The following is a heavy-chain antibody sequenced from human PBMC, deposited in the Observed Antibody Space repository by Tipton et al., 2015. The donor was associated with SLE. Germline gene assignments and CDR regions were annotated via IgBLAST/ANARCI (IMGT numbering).Heavy chain of an antibody. CDR3: ARQRGYYDGTPFPPWNFDL. CDR1: GDSLSSNNYY. D-gene: IGHD3-16*01. J-gene: IGHJ2*01. V-gene: IGHV4-39*01. Sequence: TLSLTCSVSGDSLSSNNYYWGWIRQSPAQGLEWIGTIHYAGDTYYNPSLRSRLTIFVDTSENHFSLNLNSVTAADTAVFFCARQRGYYDGTPFPPWNFDLWSRGTQVTVSS. CDR2: IHYAGDT.